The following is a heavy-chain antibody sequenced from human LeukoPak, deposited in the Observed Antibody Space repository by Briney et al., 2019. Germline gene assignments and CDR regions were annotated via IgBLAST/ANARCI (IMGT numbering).Heavy chain of an antibody. V-gene: IGHV4-59*08. CDR3: ARRRLDYYYGMDV. D-gene: IGHD5-12*01. CDR2: IYYSGST. J-gene: IGHJ6*02. CDR1: GGSISNYY. Sequence: PSETLSLTCTVSGGSISNYYWSWIRQPPGKGLEWIGYIYYSGSTNYNPSLKSRVTISVDTSKNQFSLKLSSVTAADTAVYYCARRRLDYYYGMDVWGQGTTVTVSS.